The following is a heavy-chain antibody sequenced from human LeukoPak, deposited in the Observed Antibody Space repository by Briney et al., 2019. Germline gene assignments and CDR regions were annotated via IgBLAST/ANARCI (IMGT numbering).Heavy chain of an antibody. Sequence: GGSLRLSCEASGFTFSTYEMNWVRQTPGKGLEWVSCIGSSGSTIYYADSVKGRFTISRDNAKNSLYLQMNSLRAEDTAVYYCARGHLYCSSTSCQGWFDPWGQGTLVTVSS. V-gene: IGHV3-48*03. D-gene: IGHD2-2*01. CDR2: IGSSGSTI. CDR3: ARGHLYCSSTSCQGWFDP. J-gene: IGHJ5*02. CDR1: GFTFSTYE.